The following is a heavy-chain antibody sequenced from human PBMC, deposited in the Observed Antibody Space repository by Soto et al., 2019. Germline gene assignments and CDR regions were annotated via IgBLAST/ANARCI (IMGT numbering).Heavy chain of an antibody. CDR2: LNPNGTFT. V-gene: IGHV3-74*01. D-gene: IGHD7-27*01. CDR1: GFNFSGYW. J-gene: IGHJ4*01. CDR3: ARGGTSPTYWGLFYN. Sequence: EVQLVESGGGLVQPGWSLRLSCACSGFNFSGYWMHWVRQAPGKWPVWVSRLNPNGTFTTNADSVKGRFTISRDNAKNTVYLQMISLRADDTAVYYCARGGTSPTYWGLFYNCGHGTLVTVSS.